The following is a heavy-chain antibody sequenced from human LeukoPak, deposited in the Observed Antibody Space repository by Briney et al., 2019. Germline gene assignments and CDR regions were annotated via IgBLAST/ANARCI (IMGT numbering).Heavy chain of an antibody. CDR3: AKDSAHSYYYGSGSYYQF. CDR1: GFTFSNYA. J-gene: IGHJ4*02. CDR2: VSGGGDST. Sequence: GGSLRLSCAASGFTFSNYAMTWVRQAPGKGLEWVSTVSGGGDSTYYADSVKGRFTISRDNSRNTLYLQMSGLRAEETAVYYCAKDSAHSYYYGSGSYYQFWGQGTVVTVSS. V-gene: IGHV3-23*01. D-gene: IGHD3-10*01.